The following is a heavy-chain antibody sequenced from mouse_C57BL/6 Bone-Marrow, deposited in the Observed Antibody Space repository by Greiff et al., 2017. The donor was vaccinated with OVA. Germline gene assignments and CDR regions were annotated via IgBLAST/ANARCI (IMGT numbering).Heavy chain of an antibody. J-gene: IGHJ3*01. CDR3: ARGGTSPFAY. Sequence: EVKLMESGPELVKPGASVKISCKASGYSFTGYYMNWVKQSPEKSLEWIGEINPSTGGTTYNQKFKAKATLTVDKSSSTAYMQLKSLTSEDSAVYDGARGGTSPFAYWGQGTLVTVSA. CDR2: INPSTGGT. V-gene: IGHV1-42*01. D-gene: IGHD4-1*01. CDR1: GYSFTGYY.